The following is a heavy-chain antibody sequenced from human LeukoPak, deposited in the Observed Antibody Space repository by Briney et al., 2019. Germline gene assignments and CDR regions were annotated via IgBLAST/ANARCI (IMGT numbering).Heavy chain of an antibody. CDR1: GFTFSSYE. Sequence: GGSLRLSCAASGFTFSSYEMSWVRQAPGKGLEWVANIKQDGSEKYYVDSVKGRFTISRDNAKTSLYLQMNSPRAEDTAVYYCARDLSGVTGYTYGRGIDYWGQGTLVTVSS. D-gene: IGHD5-18*01. CDR3: ARDLSGVTGYTYGRGIDY. CDR2: IKQDGSEK. V-gene: IGHV3-7*01. J-gene: IGHJ4*02.